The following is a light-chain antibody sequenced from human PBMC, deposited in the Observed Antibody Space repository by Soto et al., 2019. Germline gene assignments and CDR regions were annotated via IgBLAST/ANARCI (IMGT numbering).Light chain of an antibody. CDR1: QGISNS. CDR3: QKYDSAART. CDR2: GAS. Sequence: DVQMTQSPSSLSASVGDRVTITCRASQGISNSLAWYRQRPGRVPKLLIYGASNLQSEVPSRFSGSGSGTDFTLTISSLQPEDVATYYCQKYDSAARTFGQGTKVDIK. J-gene: IGKJ1*01. V-gene: IGKV1-27*01.